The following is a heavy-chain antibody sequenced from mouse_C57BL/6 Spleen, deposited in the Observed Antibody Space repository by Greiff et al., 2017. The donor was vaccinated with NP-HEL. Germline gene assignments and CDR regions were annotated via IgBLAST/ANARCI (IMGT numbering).Heavy chain of an antibody. J-gene: IGHJ2*01. D-gene: IGHD3-2*02. V-gene: IGHV1-76*01. CDR3: ARSHSSGYPHFDY. CDR1: GYTFTDYY. Sequence: QVQLQQSGAELVRPGASVKLSCKASGYTFTDYYINWVKQRPGQGLEWIARIYPGSGNTYYNEKFKGKATLTAEKSSSTAYMQLSSLTSEDSAVYFCARSHSSGYPHFDYWGQGTTLTVSS. CDR2: IYPGSGNT.